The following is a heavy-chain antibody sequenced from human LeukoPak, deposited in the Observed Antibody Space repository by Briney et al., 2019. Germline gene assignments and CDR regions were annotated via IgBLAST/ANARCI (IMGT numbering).Heavy chain of an antibody. D-gene: IGHD2/OR15-2a*01. CDR3: AKGGRAYLRFDP. Sequence: SETLSLTCTISGGSISNYYWSWIRQPAGKGLEWIGRIYASGSTNYNPSLKSRVTMSVDTSKNQFSLKLSSVTAADTAVYYCAKGGRAYLRFDPWGQGTLVTVSS. V-gene: IGHV4-4*07. J-gene: IGHJ5*01. CDR1: GGSISNYY. CDR2: IYASGST.